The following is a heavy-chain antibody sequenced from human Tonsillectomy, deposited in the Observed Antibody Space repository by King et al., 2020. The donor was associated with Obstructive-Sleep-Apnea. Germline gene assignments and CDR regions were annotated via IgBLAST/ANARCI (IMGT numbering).Heavy chain of an antibody. CDR2: INYSGST. V-gene: IGHV4-59*01. CDR3: ASKPCGGDCYSSWYFDL. J-gene: IGHJ2*01. Sequence: QLQESGPGLVKPSETLSLTCTVSGGSISSYYWSWIRQPPGKGLEWIGYINYSGSTNYNPSLKSRVTISVDTSKNQFSLKLSSVTAADTAVYYCASKPCGGDCYSSWYFDLWGRGTLVIVSP. D-gene: IGHD2-21*02. CDR1: GGSISSYY.